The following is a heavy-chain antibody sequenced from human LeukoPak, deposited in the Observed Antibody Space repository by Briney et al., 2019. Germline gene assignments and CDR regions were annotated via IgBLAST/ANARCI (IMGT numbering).Heavy chain of an antibody. Sequence: SETLSLTCAVYGGSFSGYYWSWIRQPPGRGLEWIGEINHSGSTNYNPSLKSRVTISVDTSKNQFSLKLSSVTAADTAVYYCARGKNYDFWSGYYNSFWFDPWGQGTLVTVSS. V-gene: IGHV4-34*01. CDR2: INHSGST. J-gene: IGHJ5*02. CDR1: GGSFSGYY. CDR3: ARGKNYDFWSGYYNSFWFDP. D-gene: IGHD3-3*01.